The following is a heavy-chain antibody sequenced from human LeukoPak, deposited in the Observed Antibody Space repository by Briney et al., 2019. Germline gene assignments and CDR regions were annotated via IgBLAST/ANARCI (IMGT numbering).Heavy chain of an antibody. J-gene: IGHJ5*02. V-gene: IGHV5-51*01. CDR2: IYPGDSDT. CDR1: GYSFTSYW. D-gene: IGHD1-7*01. Sequence: KDGESLKISCKGSGYSFTSYWIGWVRQMPGKGLEWMGIIYPGDSDTRYSPSFQGQVTISADKSISTAYLQWSSLKASDTAMYYCARHEFTSRYNWNYNNWFDPWGQGTLVTVSS. CDR3: ARHEFTSRYNWNYNNWFDP.